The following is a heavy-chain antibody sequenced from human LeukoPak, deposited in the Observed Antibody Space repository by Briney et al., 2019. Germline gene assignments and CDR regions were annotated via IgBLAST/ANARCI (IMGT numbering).Heavy chain of an antibody. Sequence: TGGSLRLSCEASGFTVSSSYMSWVRRAPGKGLEWVSVIYSGGSTDYKDSVKDRFIISRDNSKNTLYLQTNSLRAEDTAVYYCAKEMATMNAFDIWGQGTMVTVSS. CDR1: GFTVSSSY. V-gene: IGHV3-66*01. J-gene: IGHJ3*02. CDR2: IYSGGST. CDR3: AKEMATMNAFDI. D-gene: IGHD5-24*01.